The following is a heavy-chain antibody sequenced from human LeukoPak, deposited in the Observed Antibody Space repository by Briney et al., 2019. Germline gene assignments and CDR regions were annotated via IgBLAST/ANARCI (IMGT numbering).Heavy chain of an antibody. V-gene: IGHV4-34*01. D-gene: IGHD4-17*01. CDR1: GGSFSDYY. CDR3: ARTRTVTPAWWYFDL. J-gene: IGHJ2*01. Sequence: PSETLSLTCAVDGGSFSDYYWSWIRQPPGKGLEWIGEINHSGSTNYNPSLKSRVTISVDTSKNQFSLKLSSVTAADTSVYYCARTRTVTPAWWYFDLWGRGTLVTVSS. CDR2: INHSGST.